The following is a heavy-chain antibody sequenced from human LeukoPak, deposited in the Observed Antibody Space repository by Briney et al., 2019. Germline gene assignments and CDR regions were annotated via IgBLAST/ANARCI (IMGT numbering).Heavy chain of an antibody. J-gene: IGHJ4*02. CDR3: ARDYGAPLSMSPYFDY. CDR2: ISSSSSYI. V-gene: IGHV3-21*01. Sequence: GGSLRLSCVASGFTFTTYSMNWVRQAPGKGLEWVSSISSSSSYIYYADSVKGRFTISRDNAKNSLYLQMNSLRAEDTAVYYCARDYGAPLSMSPYFDYWGQGTLVTVSS. CDR1: GFTFTTYS. D-gene: IGHD2-21*01.